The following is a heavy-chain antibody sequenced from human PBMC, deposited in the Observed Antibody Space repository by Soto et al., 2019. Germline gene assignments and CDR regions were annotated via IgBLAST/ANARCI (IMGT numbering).Heavy chain of an antibody. J-gene: IGHJ5*02. Sequence: LSLTCAVSGYSISSGYYWGWIRQPPGKGLEWIGSIYHSGSTYYNPSLKSRVTISVDTSKNQFSLKLSSVTAADTAVYYCARDLVAAAANWFDPWGQGTLVTVSS. D-gene: IGHD6-13*01. CDR3: ARDLVAAAANWFDP. CDR2: IYHSGST. V-gene: IGHV4-38-2*02. CDR1: GYSISSGYY.